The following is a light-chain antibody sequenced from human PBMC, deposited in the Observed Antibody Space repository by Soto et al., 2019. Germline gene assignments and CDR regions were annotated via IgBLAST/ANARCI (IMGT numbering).Light chain of an antibody. J-gene: IGKJ5*01. CDR2: LGS. CDR3: MQARQTLTIT. Sequence: DIVMTQSPLSLPVMPGEPASISCRSSQSLLHSNGYKFLDWYLQRPGQSPQLLIYLGSERASGVPDRFRGSPSRTDFTLDISRVETEDVGVYYCMQARQTLTITFGQGTRLAIK. CDR1: QSLLHSNGYKF. V-gene: IGKV2-28*01.